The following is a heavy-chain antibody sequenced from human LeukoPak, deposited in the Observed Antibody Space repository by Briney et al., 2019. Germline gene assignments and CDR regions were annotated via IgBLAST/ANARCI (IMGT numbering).Heavy chain of an antibody. CDR3: AKDGYCSSTSCPYYYYYGMDV. CDR2: ISYDGSNK. V-gene: IGHV3-30*07. D-gene: IGHD2-2*01. Sequence: GGSLRLSCAASGFTFNSYAMHWVRQAPGKGLEWVAVISYDGSNKFYADSVKGRFTISRDNSRNTLFLQMNSLRAEDTAVYYCAKDGYCSSTSCPYYYYYGMDVWGQGTTVTVSS. CDR1: GFTFNSYA. J-gene: IGHJ6*02.